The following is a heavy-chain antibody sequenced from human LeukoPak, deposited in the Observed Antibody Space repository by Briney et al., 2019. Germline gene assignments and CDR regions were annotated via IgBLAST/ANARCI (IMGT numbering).Heavy chain of an antibody. D-gene: IGHD3-3*01. V-gene: IGHV3-11*01. CDR1: GFTFSDYY. Sequence: MAGGSLRLSCAASGFTFSDYYMSWIRQAPGKGLEWVSYISSSGSTIYYADSVKGRFTISRDNAKNSLYLQMNSLRAEDTAVYYCAVRHDGAYHFWSRYTSFHSRGHRTLVTPSP. J-gene: IGHJ5*01. CDR3: AVRHDGAYHFWSRYTSFHS. CDR2: ISSSGSTI.